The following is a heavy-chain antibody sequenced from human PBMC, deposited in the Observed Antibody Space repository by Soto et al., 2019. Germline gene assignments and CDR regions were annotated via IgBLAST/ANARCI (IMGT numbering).Heavy chain of an antibody. CDR2: IYYSGST. D-gene: IGHD2-2*01. CDR1: GGSISSYY. Sequence: SETLSLTCTVSGGSISSYYWSWIRQPPGKGLEWIGYIYYSGSTNYNPSLKSRVTISVDTSKNQFSLKLSSVTAADTAVYYCATLRRYCSSTSCRSFDYWGQGTLVTVSS. V-gene: IGHV4-59*01. J-gene: IGHJ4*02. CDR3: ATLRRYCSSTSCRSFDY.